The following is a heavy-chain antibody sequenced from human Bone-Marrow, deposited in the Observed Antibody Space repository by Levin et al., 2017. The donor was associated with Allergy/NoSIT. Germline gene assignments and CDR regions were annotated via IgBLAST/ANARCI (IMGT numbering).Heavy chain of an antibody. J-gene: IGHJ6*03. Sequence: GESLKISCAASGFTFSSYSMNWVRQAPGKGLEWVSSISSSSSYIYYADSVKGRFTISRDNAKNSLYLQMNSLRAEDTAVYYCAADYYYYYMDVWGKGTTVTVSS. CDR3: AADYYYYYMDV. V-gene: IGHV3-21*01. CDR2: ISSSSSYI. CDR1: GFTFSSYS.